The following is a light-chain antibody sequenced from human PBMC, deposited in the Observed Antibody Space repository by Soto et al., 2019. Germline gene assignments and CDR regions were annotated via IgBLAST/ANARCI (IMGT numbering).Light chain of an antibody. V-gene: IGLV6-57*04. J-gene: IGLJ2*01. CDR2: KDN. CDR3: QSYDSSIV. CDR1: SGSIASNY. Sequence: NFMLTQPHSVSESPGKTVTISCTRSSGSIASNYVQWYQQRPGSAPTTVIYKDNQRPSGVPDRFSGSIDSSSNSASLTISGLKTEDEADYYCQSYDSSIVFGGGTKVTVL.